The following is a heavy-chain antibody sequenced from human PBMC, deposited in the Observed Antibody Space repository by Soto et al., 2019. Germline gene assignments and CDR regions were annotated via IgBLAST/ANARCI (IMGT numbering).Heavy chain of an antibody. J-gene: IGHJ6*02. Sequence: QVQLQESGPGLVKPSQTLSLTCTVSGVSISSGYYWSWIRQHPGTGLQWIGYIDYTGSTYYNPSLNHRVTIAVDTPKHHFSRKLSYVTAADTAVYYCARGGYGLGNNSDYYGMDVWGQGTTVTVCS. V-gene: IGHV4-31*03. D-gene: IGHD3-10*01. CDR3: ARGGYGLGNNSDYYGMDV. CDR1: GVSISSGYY. CDR2: IDYTGST.